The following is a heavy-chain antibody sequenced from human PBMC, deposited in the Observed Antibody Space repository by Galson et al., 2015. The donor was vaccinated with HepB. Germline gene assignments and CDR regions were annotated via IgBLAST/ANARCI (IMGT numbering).Heavy chain of an antibody. CDR2: ISYDGSNK. D-gene: IGHD3-3*01. V-gene: IGHV3-30*18. J-gene: IGHJ6*03. CDR3: AKGGLEGYYYYYMDV. CDR1: GFTFSSYA. Sequence: SLRLSCAASGFTFSSYAMNWVRQAPGKGLEWVAVISYDGSNKYYADSVKGRFTISRDNSKNTLYLQMNSLRAEDTAVYYCAKGGLEGYYYYYMDVWGKGTTVTVSS.